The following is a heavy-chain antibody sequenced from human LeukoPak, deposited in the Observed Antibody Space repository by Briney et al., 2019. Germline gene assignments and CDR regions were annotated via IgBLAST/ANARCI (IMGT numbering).Heavy chain of an antibody. CDR3: ARAFHRGVIDY. CDR1: GGSISSYY. Sequence: SETLSLTCTVSGGSISSYYWIWMRQPPGKGLEWIGYIYYSGSTNYNPSLKRRVTISVDTSKTQFSLKLSSVTAADTAVYYCARAFHRGVIDYWGQGTLVTVSS. D-gene: IGHD3-10*01. V-gene: IGHV4-59*01. CDR2: IYYSGST. J-gene: IGHJ4*02.